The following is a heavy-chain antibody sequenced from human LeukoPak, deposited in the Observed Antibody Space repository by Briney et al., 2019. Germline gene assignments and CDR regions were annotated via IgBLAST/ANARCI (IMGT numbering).Heavy chain of an antibody. D-gene: IGHD3-3*01. V-gene: IGHV1-18*01. CDR1: GYIFTSYG. Sequence: ASVKVSCKASGYIFTSYGISWVRQAPGQGLEWMGWISAYNGNTNHAQNFQGRVTVTTETSTSTAYMELRSLRSDDTAVYYCARDRGTYYDFWSGYHYWGQGTLVTVLS. J-gene: IGHJ4*02. CDR3: ARDRGTYYDFWSGYHY. CDR2: ISAYNGNT.